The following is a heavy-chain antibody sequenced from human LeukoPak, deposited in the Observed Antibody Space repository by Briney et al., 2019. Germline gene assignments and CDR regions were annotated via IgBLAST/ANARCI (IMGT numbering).Heavy chain of an antibody. CDR2: IYYSGST. CDR3: AKGGYSSSSPVDY. J-gene: IGHJ4*02. D-gene: IGHD6-6*01. V-gene: IGHV4-59*08. CDR1: GGSISSYY. Sequence: SETLSLTCTVSGGSISSYYWSWIRQPPGKGLEWIGYIYYSGSTNYNPPLKSRVTISVDTSKNQFSLKLSSVTAADTAVYYCAKGGYSSSSPVDYWGQGTLVTVSS.